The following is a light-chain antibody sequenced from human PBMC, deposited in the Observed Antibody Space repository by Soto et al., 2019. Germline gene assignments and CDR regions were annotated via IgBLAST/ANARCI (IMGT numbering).Light chain of an antibody. CDR3: NSYTSSSTYV. Sequence: SAMSQPPCLARASGQSVTVSCPETNRDVGSYNRVSWYQQPPGTAPKLMIYEVSNRPSGVPDRFSGSKSGNTASLTISGLQAEDEADYYCNSYTSSSTYVFGTGTKVTVL. J-gene: IGLJ1*01. CDR1: NRDVGSYNR. V-gene: IGLV2-18*02. CDR2: EVS.